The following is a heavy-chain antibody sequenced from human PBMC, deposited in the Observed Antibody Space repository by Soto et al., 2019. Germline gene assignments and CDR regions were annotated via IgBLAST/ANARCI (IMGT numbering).Heavy chain of an antibody. CDR1: GFTFIDFY. D-gene: IGHD3-16*01. V-gene: IGHV3-11*01. CDR2: ISASGGSI. CDR3: ARAWGNFDF. J-gene: IGHJ4*02. Sequence: GGSLRLSCGASGFTFIDFYMNWSRQAPGKGLEWLSSISASGGSIYSADSVKGRFTISRDNDKKSLFLQMNSLRAEDTAVYYCARAWGNFDFWGQGTLVTVSS.